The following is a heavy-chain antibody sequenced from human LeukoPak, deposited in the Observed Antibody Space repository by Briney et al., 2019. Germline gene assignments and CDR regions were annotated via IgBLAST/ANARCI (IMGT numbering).Heavy chain of an antibody. V-gene: IGHV6-1*01. CDR3: AREEYCSGGSCFYYYYYYMDV. CDR1: GDSVSSNSAA. Sequence: SQTLSLTFAISGDSVSSNSAAWNWIRQSPSRGLEGLGSTYYRSKWYNDYAVSVKSRITINPDTSKNQFSLQLNSVTPEDTAVYYCAREEYCSGGSCFYYYYYYMDVWGKGTTVTVSS. J-gene: IGHJ6*03. CDR2: TYYRSKWYN. D-gene: IGHD2-15*01.